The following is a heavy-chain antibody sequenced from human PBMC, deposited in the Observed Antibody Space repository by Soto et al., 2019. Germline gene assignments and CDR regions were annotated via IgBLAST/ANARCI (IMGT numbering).Heavy chain of an antibody. V-gene: IGHV3-7*01. CDR3: ARMGSGTYYYYYATDV. CDR2: IKEAGSEK. CDR1: GFTFRAYW. J-gene: IGHJ6*02. Sequence: EVQLVESGGGLVQPGGSQRLSCAATGFTFRAYWMSWVRQAPGKGLEWVANIKEAGSEKQYVDSVKGRFTIYRDNAKNSLFLQMNSLRAEDTAVYYCARMGSGTYYYYYATDVWGQGTTVTVSS. D-gene: IGHD1-26*01.